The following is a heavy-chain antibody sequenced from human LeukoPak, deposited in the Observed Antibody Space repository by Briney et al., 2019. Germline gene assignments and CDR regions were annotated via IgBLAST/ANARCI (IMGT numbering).Heavy chain of an antibody. CDR2: IRSSGNTI. CDR1: GFTFSDYY. J-gene: IGHJ4*02. Sequence: GGPLRLSCAVSGFTFSDYYMSWTRQAPGKGLEWISYIRSSGNTIYYADSVKGRFTISRDNSKNTLYLQMNSLRAEDTAVYYCAKDYNYGYGYYFDYWGQGTLVTVSS. V-gene: IGHV3-11*04. CDR3: AKDYNYGYGYYFDY. D-gene: IGHD3-10*01.